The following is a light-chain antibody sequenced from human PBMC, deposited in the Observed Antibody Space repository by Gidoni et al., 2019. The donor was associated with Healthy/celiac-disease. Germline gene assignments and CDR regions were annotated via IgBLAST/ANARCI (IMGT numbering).Light chain of an antibody. CDR1: SPNIGSNT. V-gene: IGLV1-44*01. J-gene: IGLJ2*01. Sequence: QSVLTQPPSASGTPGQRVTISCSGSSPNIGSNTVNWYQQLPGTSPKLLIYSNNQRPSGVPYRFSGSKSGTSASLAISGLQSEDEADYYCAAWDDSLNGVVFGGGTKLTVL. CDR2: SNN. CDR3: AAWDDSLNGVV.